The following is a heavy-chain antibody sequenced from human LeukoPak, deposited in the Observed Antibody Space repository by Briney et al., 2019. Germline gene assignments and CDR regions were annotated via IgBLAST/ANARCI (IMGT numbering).Heavy chain of an antibody. CDR2: IYYSGST. Sequence: PSETLSLTCTVSGGSISSGDYYWSWIRQPPGKGLEWIGYIYYSGSTYYNPSLKSRVTISVDTSKNQFSLKLSSVTAADTAVYYCARLHYYGSGSPGYFDLWGRGTLVTVSS. CDR1: GGSISSGDYY. J-gene: IGHJ2*01. CDR3: ARLHYYGSGSPGYFDL. D-gene: IGHD3-10*01. V-gene: IGHV4-30-4*01.